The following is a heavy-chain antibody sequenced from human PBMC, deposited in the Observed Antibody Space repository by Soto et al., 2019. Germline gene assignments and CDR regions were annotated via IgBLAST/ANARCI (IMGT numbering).Heavy chain of an antibody. V-gene: IGHV3-23*01. CDR3: AYSSTPFDY. J-gene: IGHJ4*03. Sequence: GGSLRLSCAASGLTFSSYATSWVRQAPGKGLEWVSAISGSGGSTYYADSVKGRFTISRDNSKNTLYLQMNSLRAEDTAVYYCAYSSTPFDYWGQGTMVTVSS. D-gene: IGHD6-13*01. CDR1: GLTFSSYA. CDR2: ISGSGGST.